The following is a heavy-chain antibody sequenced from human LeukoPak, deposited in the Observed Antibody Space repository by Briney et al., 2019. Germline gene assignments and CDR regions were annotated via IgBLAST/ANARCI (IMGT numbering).Heavy chain of an antibody. CDR3: AKNQWRIVVVPAAGNWFDP. CDR2: ISYDGSNK. D-gene: IGHD2-2*01. CDR1: GFTFSSYA. Sequence: GGSLRLSCAASGFTFSSYAMHWVRQAPGKGLEWVAVISYDGSNKYYADSVKGRFTISRDNSKNTLYLQMNSLRAEDTAVYYCAKNQWRIVVVPAAGNWFDPWGQGTLVTVSS. J-gene: IGHJ5*02. V-gene: IGHV3-30-3*02.